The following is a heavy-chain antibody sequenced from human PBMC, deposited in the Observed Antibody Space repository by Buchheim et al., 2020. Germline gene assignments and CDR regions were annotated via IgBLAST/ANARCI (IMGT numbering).Heavy chain of an antibody. D-gene: IGHD5-18*01. Sequence: QVQLQQSGPGLVKPSQTLSLTCAISGDSVSSNSAAWNWIRQSPSRGLEWLGRTYYRSKWYNDYAVSVKSRITINPETSKNQFSLQLNSVTPEDTAVYYCARAKGTWIQLWLREHPLDYWGQGTL. CDR3: ARAKGTWIQLWLREHPLDY. V-gene: IGHV6-1*01. CDR2: TYYRSKWYN. CDR1: GDSVSSNSAA. J-gene: IGHJ4*02.